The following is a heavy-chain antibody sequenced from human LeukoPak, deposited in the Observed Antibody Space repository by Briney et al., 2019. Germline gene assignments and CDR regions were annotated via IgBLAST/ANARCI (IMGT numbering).Heavy chain of an antibody. CDR1: GGTFSSYA. J-gene: IGHJ5*02. CDR2: IIPIFGTA. Sequence: SVKVSCKASGGTFSSYAISWVRQAPGQGLEWMGGIIPIFGTANYAQKFQGRVTITADESTSTAYMELSSLRSEDTAVYYCARDHEVDSSGYHPIYWFDPWSQGTLVTVSS. D-gene: IGHD3-22*01. CDR3: ARDHEVDSSGYHPIYWFDP. V-gene: IGHV1-69*13.